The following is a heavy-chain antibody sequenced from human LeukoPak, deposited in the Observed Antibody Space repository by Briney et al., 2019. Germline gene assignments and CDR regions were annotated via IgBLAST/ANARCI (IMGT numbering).Heavy chain of an antibody. CDR3: ARGGIELWQSFFAD. Sequence: GASVKVSCKASGGTFSSYAISWVRQAPGQGLEWMGGIIPIFGTANYPQKFQGRVTMTGDMSTSTVYMELNNLRSEDTAIYYCARGGIELWQSFFADWGQGTLVTVSS. CDR1: GGTFSSYA. V-gene: IGHV1-69*06. J-gene: IGHJ4*02. D-gene: IGHD3-16*01. CDR2: IIPIFGTA.